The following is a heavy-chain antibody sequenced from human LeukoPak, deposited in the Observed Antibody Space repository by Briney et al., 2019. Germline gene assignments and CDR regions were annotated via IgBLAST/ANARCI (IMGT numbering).Heavy chain of an antibody. V-gene: IGHV1-46*01. D-gene: IGHD5-18*01. CDR2: INPSGGNT. CDR3: ARETPMATFDY. CDR1: GYTFTSYY. Sequence: GASVKVSCKASGYTFTSYYIHWVRQAPGQGLEWVGTINPSGGNTNYAQRFQGRVTMTRDRPTSTVYMELSSLRSDDTAVYYCARETPMATFDYWGQGTLVTVSS. J-gene: IGHJ4*02.